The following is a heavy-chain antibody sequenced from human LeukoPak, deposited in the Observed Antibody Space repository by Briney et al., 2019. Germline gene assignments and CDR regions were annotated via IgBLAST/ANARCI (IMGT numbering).Heavy chain of an antibody. D-gene: IGHD5-24*01. CDR2: ISAYNGNT. J-gene: IGHJ5*02. CDR1: GYTFTSYG. CDR3: ASGPLGEMATPGRFDP. Sequence: ASVKVSCKASGYTFTSYGISWVRQAPGQGLEWMGWISAYNGNTNYAQKLQGRVTMTTDTSTSTAYMELRSLRSDDTAVYYCASGPLGEMATPGRFDPWGQGTLVTVSS. V-gene: IGHV1-18*01.